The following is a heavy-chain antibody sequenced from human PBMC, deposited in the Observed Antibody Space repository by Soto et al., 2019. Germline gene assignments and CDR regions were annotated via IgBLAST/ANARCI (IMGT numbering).Heavy chain of an antibody. J-gene: IGHJ4*02. V-gene: IGHV3-53*01. Sequence: EVQLVESGGGLIQPGGSLRLSCAASGFTVSTNYMSWVRQTPGRGLEWVSVIYSDGSTYYADSVKGRFTISRDSSKNMVYLQMNSLRAEDTAVYYCAGDLWAVRGVRWGQGTLVTVSS. CDR3: AGDLWAVRGVR. CDR1: GFTVSTNY. CDR2: IYSDGST. D-gene: IGHD3-10*01.